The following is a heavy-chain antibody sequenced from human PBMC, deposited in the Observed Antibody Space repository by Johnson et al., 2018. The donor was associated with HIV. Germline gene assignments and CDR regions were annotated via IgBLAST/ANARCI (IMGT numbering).Heavy chain of an antibody. CDR3: VKVAFRIAPTSHAFDI. V-gene: IGHV3-NL1*01. CDR2: ISGSGGST. CDR1: GFTFGSYG. D-gene: IGHD6-13*01. J-gene: IGHJ3*02. Sequence: QVQLVESGGGVVQPGRSLRLSCAASGFTFGSYGMHWVRQAPGKGLEWVSAISGSGGSTYYADSVKGRFTISRDNSKNTLFLQMNSLRAEDTAVYYCVKVAFRIAPTSHAFDIWGQGTMVTVSS.